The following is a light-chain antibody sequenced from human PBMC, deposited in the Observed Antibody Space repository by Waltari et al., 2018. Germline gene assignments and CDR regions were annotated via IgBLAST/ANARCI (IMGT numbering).Light chain of an antibody. CDR3: QQYNSYSYT. CDR2: KAS. J-gene: IGKJ2*01. Sequence: DIQMTQSPSTLSASVGDRVTITCRASQSISSWLAWYQHKPGKAPKILIYKASSLKNAVPSRFSGSGSGTEFTLTISSLQPDDFATYYCQQYNSYSYTFGQGTKPGIK. CDR1: QSISSW. V-gene: IGKV1-5*03.